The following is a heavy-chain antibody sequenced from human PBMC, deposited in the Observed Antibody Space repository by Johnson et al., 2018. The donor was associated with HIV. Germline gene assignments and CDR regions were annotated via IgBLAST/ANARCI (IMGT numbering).Heavy chain of an antibody. V-gene: IGHV3-9*01. D-gene: IGHD4-23*01. J-gene: IGHJ3*02. CDR1: GFTFDDYA. Sequence: VQVVESGGGLVQPGRSLRLSCAASGFTFDDYAMHWVRQAPGKGLEWVSGISWTSGSIGYADSVKGRFTISRDNSKNTLYLQMNSLRDEDTAVYYCARGEDYGGNFGALDIWGQGTMVTVSS. CDR3: ARGEDYGGNFGALDI. CDR2: ISWTSGSI.